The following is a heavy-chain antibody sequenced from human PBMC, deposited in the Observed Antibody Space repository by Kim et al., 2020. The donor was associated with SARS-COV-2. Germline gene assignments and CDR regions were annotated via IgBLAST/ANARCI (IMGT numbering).Heavy chain of an antibody. CDR3: ARDAYSSGSHAFDI. D-gene: IGHD3-22*01. J-gene: IGHJ3*02. V-gene: IGHV1-3*01. Sequence: SQKFQGRVTITRDTSASTAYMELSSLRSEDTAVYYCARDAYSSGSHAFDIWGQGTMVTVSS.